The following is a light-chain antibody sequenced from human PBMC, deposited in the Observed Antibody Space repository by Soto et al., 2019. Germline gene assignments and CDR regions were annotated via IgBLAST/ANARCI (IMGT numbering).Light chain of an antibody. J-gene: IGKJ4*01. CDR1: QGIRND. Sequence: AIQMTQSPSSLSASVGDRATITCRASQGIRNDLGWYQQKPGKAPKLLIYATSTLQSGVPSRFSGSGSGTDFTLTIGSLQPEDFATYYCLQDYDYPLTFGGGTKVDIK. V-gene: IGKV1-6*01. CDR2: ATS. CDR3: LQDYDYPLT.